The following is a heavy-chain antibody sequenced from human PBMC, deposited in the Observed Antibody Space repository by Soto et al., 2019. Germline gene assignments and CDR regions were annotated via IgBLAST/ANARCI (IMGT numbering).Heavy chain of an antibody. CDR1: GYTFTSYD. D-gene: IGHD6-13*01. CDR3: ANSLHSNSWRGDSGAFDV. CDR2: MNPNSGNT. J-gene: IGHJ3*01. V-gene: IGHV1-8*01. Sequence: GASVKVSCKASGYTFTSYDINWVRQATGQGLEWMGWMNPNSGNTGYAQKFQGRVTMTRNTSISTAYMELSSLRSEDTAVYYCANSLHSNSWRGDSGAFDVWGLGTMVTVSS.